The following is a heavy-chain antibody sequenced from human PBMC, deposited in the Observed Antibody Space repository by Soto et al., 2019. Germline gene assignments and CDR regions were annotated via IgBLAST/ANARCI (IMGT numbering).Heavy chain of an antibody. CDR1: GYSFTSYW. D-gene: IGHD5-12*01. V-gene: IGHV5-10-1*01. CDR3: ATGSIVATIEEYYYYGMDV. J-gene: IGHJ6*02. Sequence: LGESLKISCKGSGYSFTSYWISWVRQMPGKGLEWMGRIDPSDSYTNYSPSFQGHVTISADKSISTAYLQWSSLKASDTAMYYCATGSIVATIEEYYYYGMDVWGQGTTVTVSS. CDR2: IDPSDSYT.